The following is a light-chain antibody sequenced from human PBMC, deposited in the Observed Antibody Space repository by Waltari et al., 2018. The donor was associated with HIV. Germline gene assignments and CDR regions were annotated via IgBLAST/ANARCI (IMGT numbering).Light chain of an antibody. CDR1: QSPLHSGGYKY. Sequence: DMLMTQSPLFLSVSSGEPSAISCTLSQSPLHSGGYKYLYWYLQRPGQSPQLLICLSSKLASGVPARFNGSGSCTNFTLQITRVEAEHVGVYYCMQALHTPPTFGQGTKLEIK. V-gene: IGKV2-28*01. CDR2: LSS. CDR3: MQALHTPPT. J-gene: IGKJ2*01.